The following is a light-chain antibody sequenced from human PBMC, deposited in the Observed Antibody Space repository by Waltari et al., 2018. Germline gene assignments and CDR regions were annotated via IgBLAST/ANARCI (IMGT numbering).Light chain of an antibody. CDR3: ALYMGSGIWV. CDR1: SGSLSTTSY. J-gene: IGLJ3*02. Sequence: QTVVTQEPSLSVSPGGTVTLTCALSSGSLSTTSYATWYQQTPGQAPRTLVYKANARSSRVPDRFSGAIRGNTAALTIAGAQADDDSDYYCALYMGSGIWVFGGGTRLTVL. CDR2: KAN. V-gene: IGLV8-61*01.